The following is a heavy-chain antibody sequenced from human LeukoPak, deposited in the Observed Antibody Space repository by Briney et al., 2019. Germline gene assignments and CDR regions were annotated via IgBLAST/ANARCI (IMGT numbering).Heavy chain of an antibody. CDR2: ISGSGGST. V-gene: IGHV3-23*01. CDR3: AKDLRQLVLGGY. J-gene: IGHJ4*02. Sequence: PGGSLRLSCAASGFTFSSYAMSWVRQAPGKGLEWVSAISGSGGSTYYANSVKGRFTISRDNSKNTLYLQMNSLRAEDTAVYYCAKDLRQLVLGGYWGQGTLVTVSS. D-gene: IGHD6-13*01. CDR1: GFTFSSYA.